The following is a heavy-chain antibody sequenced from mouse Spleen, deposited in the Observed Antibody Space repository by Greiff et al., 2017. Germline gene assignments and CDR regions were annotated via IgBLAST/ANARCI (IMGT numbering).Heavy chain of an antibody. CDR3: ARVDGLLRTFAY. J-gene: IGHJ3*01. CDR2: IHPNSGST. Sequence: QVQLQQPGAELVKPGASVKLSCKASGYTFTSYWMHWVKQRPGQGLEWIGMIHPNSGSTNYNEKFKSKATLTVDKSSSTAYMQLSSLTSEDSAVYYCARVDGLLRTFAYWGQGTLVTVSA. D-gene: IGHD2-3*01. CDR1: GYTFTSYW. V-gene: IGHV1-64*01.